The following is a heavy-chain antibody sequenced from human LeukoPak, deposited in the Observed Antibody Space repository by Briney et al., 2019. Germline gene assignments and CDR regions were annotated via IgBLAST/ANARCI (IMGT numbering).Heavy chain of an antibody. Sequence: PGGSLSLSCAASGFTFDDYGMSWVRQAPGKGLEWVSDINWNGGSTGNADSVKGRFTISRDNVKNSLYLQMNSLRAEDTALYYCARWRPSAAGQAIEFDYWGQGTLVTVSS. CDR3: ARWRPSAAGQAIEFDY. CDR2: INWNGGST. V-gene: IGHV3-20*04. J-gene: IGHJ4*02. D-gene: IGHD6-13*01. CDR1: GFTFDDYG.